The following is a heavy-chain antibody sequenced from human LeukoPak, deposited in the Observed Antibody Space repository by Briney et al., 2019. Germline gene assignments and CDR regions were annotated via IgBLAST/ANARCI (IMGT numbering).Heavy chain of an antibody. CDR2: VADDEKTI. J-gene: IGHJ4*02. CDR3: AREKQSGGTPFDY. V-gene: IGHV3-30*04. Sequence: GGSLRLSCVASGFTFTGHSMHWVRQAPGKGLEWVAVVADDEKTIFYADSLKGRFTVSRDNSKNTVYLQMNSLRDEDTAVYYYAREKQSGGTPFDYWGQGSLVTVSS. D-gene: IGHD1-26*01. CDR1: GFTFTGHS.